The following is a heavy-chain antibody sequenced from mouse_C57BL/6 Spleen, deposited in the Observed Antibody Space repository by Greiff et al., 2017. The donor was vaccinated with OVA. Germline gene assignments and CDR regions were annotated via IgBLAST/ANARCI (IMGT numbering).Heavy chain of an antibody. CDR2: FHPYNDDT. CDR3: ARRGDGYYGGFAY. V-gene: IGHV1-47*01. CDR1: GYTFTTYP. Sequence: VKLVESGAELVKPGASVKMSCKASGYTFTTYPIEWMKQNHGKSLEWIGNFHPYNDDTKYNEKFKGKATLTVEKSSSTVYLELSRVTSDDSAVYYCARRGDGYYGGFAYWGQGTLVTASA. J-gene: IGHJ3*01. D-gene: IGHD2-3*01.